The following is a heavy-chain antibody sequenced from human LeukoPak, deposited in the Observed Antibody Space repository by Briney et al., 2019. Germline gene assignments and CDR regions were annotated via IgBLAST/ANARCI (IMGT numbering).Heavy chain of an antibody. CDR3: ARDLGSGIAEPFDH. Sequence: PSETLSLTCTVSGGSISSSSYYWGWIRQPPGKGLEWIGSIYYSVSTYYNPSLKSRVTISVDTSKNQFSLKLSSVTAADTAVYYCARDLGSGIAEPFDHWGQGTLVTVSS. V-gene: IGHV4-39*07. CDR2: IYYSVST. CDR1: GGSISSSSYY. J-gene: IGHJ4*02. D-gene: IGHD6-13*01.